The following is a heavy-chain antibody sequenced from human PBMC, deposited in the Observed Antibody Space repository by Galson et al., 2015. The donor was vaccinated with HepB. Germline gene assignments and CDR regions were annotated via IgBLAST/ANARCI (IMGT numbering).Heavy chain of an antibody. V-gene: IGHV3-48*01. CDR1: GFTFSSYG. J-gene: IGHJ4*02. CDR2: ISSSSSTI. CDR3: ARDLDPYSGYVKDDY. Sequence: SLRLSCAASGFTFSSYGMHWVRQAPGKGLEWVSYISSSSSTIYYADSVKGRFTISRDNAKNSLYLQMNSLRAEDTAVYYCARDLDPYSGYVKDDYWGQGTLVTVSP. D-gene: IGHD5-12*01.